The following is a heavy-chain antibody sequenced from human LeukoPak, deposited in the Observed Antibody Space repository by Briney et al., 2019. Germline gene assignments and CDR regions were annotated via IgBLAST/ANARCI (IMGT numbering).Heavy chain of an antibody. J-gene: IGHJ4*02. D-gene: IGHD2-15*01. Sequence: PSETLSLTCAVSGGSISSGGYSWSWIRQPPGKGLEWIGYIYHSGSTYYNPSLKSRVTISVDTSKKQFSLKLSSVTAADTAVYYCARGPSNVGTACPKYFDYWGQGTLVTVSS. CDR1: GGSISSGGYS. V-gene: IGHV4-30-2*01. CDR2: IYHSGST. CDR3: ARGPSNVGTACPKYFDY.